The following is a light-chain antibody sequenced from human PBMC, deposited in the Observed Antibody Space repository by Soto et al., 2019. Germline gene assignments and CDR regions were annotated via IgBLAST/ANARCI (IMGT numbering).Light chain of an antibody. J-gene: IGKJ3*01. V-gene: IGKV3-20*01. CDR1: QIVSSRY. Sequence: EIVLTQSPGTLSLSPGERASLSCRASQIVSSRYLAWYQQKPGQAPRLLIYGASSRATGIPDRFSGSGSGTDFTLTISRLEPEDFAVYFCQQYGSSPTFGPGTKVDIK. CDR3: QQYGSSPT. CDR2: GAS.